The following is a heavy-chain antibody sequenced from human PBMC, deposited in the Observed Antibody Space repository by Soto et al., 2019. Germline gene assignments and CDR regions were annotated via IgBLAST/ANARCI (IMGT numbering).Heavy chain of an antibody. CDR2: IFHSGTT. J-gene: IGHJ4*02. Sequence: SETLSLTCAVSGYPISSSSYWAWLRQSPGKRMEWLGSIFHSGTTYYNPSLERRVNISADTSKTQFSLKVNSVSAADTAVYCCARSYQLLMGWLVQWGQGTLDNVSS. CDR3: ARSYQLLMGWLVQ. V-gene: IGHV4-38-2*01. D-gene: IGHD2-2*01. CDR1: GYPISSSSY.